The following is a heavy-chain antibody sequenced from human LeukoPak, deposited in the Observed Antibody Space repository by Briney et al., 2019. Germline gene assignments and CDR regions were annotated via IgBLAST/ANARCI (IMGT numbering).Heavy chain of an antibody. CDR1: GYTLTELS. CDR3: ATEGLYDILTGSRGMDV. Sequence: ASVKVSCKVSGYTLTELSMHWVRQAPGKGLEWMGGFDPEDGETIYAQKFQGRVTMTEDTSTDTAYMELSSLRSEGTAVYYCATEGLYDILTGSRGMDVWGQGTTVTVSS. D-gene: IGHD3-9*01. J-gene: IGHJ6*02. CDR2: FDPEDGET. V-gene: IGHV1-24*01.